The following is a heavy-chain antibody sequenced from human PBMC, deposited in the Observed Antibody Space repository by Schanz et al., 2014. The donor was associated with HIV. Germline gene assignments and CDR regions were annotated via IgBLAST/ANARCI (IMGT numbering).Heavy chain of an antibody. CDR1: GFTFSNFA. CDR2: ISGSGIST. CDR3: AKGQRGVVRGDIDY. D-gene: IGHD3-10*01. Sequence: VQLGESGGGVVQPGRSLRVSCAASGFTFSNFAMSWVRQAPGKGQEWVPGISGSGISTYYADSVKGRFSISRDNSKNTLYLQMNSLRAEDTAVYYCAKGQRGVVRGDIDYWGQGTLVTVSS. J-gene: IGHJ4*02. V-gene: IGHV3-23*04.